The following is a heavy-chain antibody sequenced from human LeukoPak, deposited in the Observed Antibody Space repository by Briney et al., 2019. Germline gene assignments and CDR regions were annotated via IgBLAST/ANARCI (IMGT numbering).Heavy chain of an antibody. CDR3: ARSRGTPDY. Sequence: SSETLSLTCAVYGGSFSGYYWSWIRQPPGKGLEWIGEINHSGSTNYNLSLRSRVTISVDTSKNQFSLKLSSVTAADTAVYYCARSRGTPDYWGQGTLVTVSS. CDR2: INHSGST. CDR1: GGSFSGYY. D-gene: IGHD2-15*01. J-gene: IGHJ4*02. V-gene: IGHV4-34*01.